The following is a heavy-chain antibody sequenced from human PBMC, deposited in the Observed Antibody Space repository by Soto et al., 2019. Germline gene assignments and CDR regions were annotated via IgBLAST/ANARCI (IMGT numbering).Heavy chain of an antibody. J-gene: IGHJ4*02. Sequence: QVHLVQSGAEVKKPGASVKVSCQGSGYAFTTYGITWVRQAPGQGLEWMGWISAHNGNTNYAQKLQGRVTVTRDTSTSTAYMELRSLRYDDTAGYYCARGRYGEYWGQEALVTVSS. CDR1: GYAFTTYG. CDR3: ARGRYGEY. D-gene: IGHD3-10*01. V-gene: IGHV1-18*01. CDR2: ISAHNGNT.